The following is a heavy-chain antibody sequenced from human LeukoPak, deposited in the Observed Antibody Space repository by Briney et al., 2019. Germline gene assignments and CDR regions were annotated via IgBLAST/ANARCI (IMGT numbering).Heavy chain of an antibody. D-gene: IGHD3-10*01. CDR3: ARARLPYGSVWFDP. J-gene: IGHJ5*02. Sequence: PSETLSLTCTVSGGSISSYYWSWIRQPSGKGLEWIGYIYYSGSTNYNPSLKSRVTISVDTSKNQFSLKLSSVTAADTAVYYCARARLPYGSVWFDPWGQGTLVTVSS. CDR2: IYYSGST. CDR1: GGSISSYY. V-gene: IGHV4-59*01.